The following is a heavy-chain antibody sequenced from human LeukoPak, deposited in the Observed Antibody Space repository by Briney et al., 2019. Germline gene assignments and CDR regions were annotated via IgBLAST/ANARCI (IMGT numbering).Heavy chain of an antibody. J-gene: IGHJ4*02. CDR2: IYHSGST. CDR3: ARSIKSLRITIFGVVPHFDY. D-gene: IGHD3-3*01. V-gene: IGHV4-30-2*01. Sequence: SQTLSLTCAVSGGSISSGGYSWGWIRQPPGKGLEWIGYIYHSGSTYYNPSLKSRVTISVDRSKNQFSLKLSSVTAADTAVYYCARSIKSLRITIFGVVPHFDYWGQGTLVTVSS. CDR1: GGSISSGGYS.